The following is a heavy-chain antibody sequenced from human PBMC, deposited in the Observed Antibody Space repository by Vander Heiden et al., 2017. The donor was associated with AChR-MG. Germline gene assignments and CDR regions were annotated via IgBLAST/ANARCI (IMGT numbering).Heavy chain of an antibody. Sequence: EVQLVESGGGLVQPGGSLRLSCAASGFTFSSSSMNWVRQAPGKGLGWVSDISSSSSTIYYADSVKGRFTISRDNAKNSLYLQMNSLRDEDTAVYYCARYRETDFDIWGQGTMVTVSS. CDR2: ISSSSSTI. J-gene: IGHJ3*02. CDR3: ARYRETDFDI. V-gene: IGHV3-48*02. CDR1: GFTFSSSS. D-gene: IGHD4-4*01.